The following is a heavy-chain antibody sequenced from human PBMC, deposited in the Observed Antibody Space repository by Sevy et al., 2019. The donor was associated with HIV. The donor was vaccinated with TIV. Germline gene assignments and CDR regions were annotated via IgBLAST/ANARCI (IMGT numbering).Heavy chain of an antibody. J-gene: IGHJ5*02. V-gene: IGHV3-15*01. D-gene: IGHD3-3*01. CDR1: GFIFSNAW. Sequence: GGSLRLSCAASGFIFSNAWMSWVRQAPGKGLEWVGRIKSKTDGGTTDYAAPVKGRFTISRDDSKNTLYVQMNSLKTEDTSVYYCTAALTIVGVVHLWGQGILVTVSS. CDR2: IKSKTDGGTT. CDR3: TAALTIVGVVHL.